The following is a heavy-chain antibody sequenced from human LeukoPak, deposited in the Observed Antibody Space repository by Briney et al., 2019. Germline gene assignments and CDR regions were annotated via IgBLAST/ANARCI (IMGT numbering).Heavy chain of an antibody. D-gene: IGHD2-15*01. V-gene: IGHV3-48*04. CDR1: GFTFSSYS. CDR2: VSSSSSTI. CDR3: ARPYCSGGSCHLDY. Sequence: PGGSLRLSCAASGFTFSSYSMNWVRQAPGKGLEWVSYVSSSSSTIYYADSVKGRFTVSRDNAKNSLYLQMNSLRAEDTAVFYCARPYCSGGSCHLDYWGQGTLVTVSS. J-gene: IGHJ4*02.